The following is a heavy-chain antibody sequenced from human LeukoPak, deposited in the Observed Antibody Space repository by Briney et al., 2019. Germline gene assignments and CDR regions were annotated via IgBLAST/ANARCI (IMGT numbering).Heavy chain of an antibody. CDR3: ARMVPDYFDY. J-gene: IGHJ4*02. CDR2: ISYDGSNK. CDR1: GFTFSSYA. Sequence: QPGRSLRLSCAASGFTFSSYAMHWVRQAPGKGLEWVAVISYDGSNKYYADSVKGRFTISRDNSKNTLYLQMSSLRAEDTAVYYCARMVPDYFDYWGQGTLVTVSS. V-gene: IGHV3-30*04. D-gene: IGHD4/OR15-4a*01.